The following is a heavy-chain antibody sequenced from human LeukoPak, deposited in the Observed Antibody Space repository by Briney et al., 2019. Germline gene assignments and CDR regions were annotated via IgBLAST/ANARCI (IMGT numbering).Heavy chain of an antibody. D-gene: IGHD5-12*01. Sequence: SETLSLTCTVSGYSISSGYYWGWIRQPPGKGLEWIGSIYHSGSTYYNPSLKSRVTISVDTSKNQFSLKLSSVTAADTAVYYCARDGGDLNMWLRAGIDYWGQGTLVTVSS. V-gene: IGHV4-38-2*02. CDR1: GYSISSGYY. CDR2: IYHSGST. CDR3: ARDGGDLNMWLRAGIDY. J-gene: IGHJ4*02.